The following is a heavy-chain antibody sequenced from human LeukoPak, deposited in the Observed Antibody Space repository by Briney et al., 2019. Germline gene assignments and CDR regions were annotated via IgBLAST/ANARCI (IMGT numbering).Heavy chain of an antibody. Sequence: SVKVSCKASGGTFSSYAISWARQAPGQGLEWMGGIIPIFGTANYAQKFQGRVTITADESTSTAYMELSSLRSEDTAVYYCARGDLYYDILTGYRSDYNWFDPGGQGTLVTVSS. CDR1: GGTFSSYA. CDR2: IIPIFGTA. V-gene: IGHV1-69*13. J-gene: IGHJ5*02. CDR3: ARGDLYYDILTGYRSDYNWFDP. D-gene: IGHD3-9*01.